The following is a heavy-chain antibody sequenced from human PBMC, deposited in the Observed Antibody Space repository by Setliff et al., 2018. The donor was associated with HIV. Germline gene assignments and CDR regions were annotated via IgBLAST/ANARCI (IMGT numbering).Heavy chain of an antibody. CDR2: IYYSGST. CDR1: GDSISSYY. V-gene: IGHV4-59*05. CDR3: ARRQQLWLLYAFDI. D-gene: IGHD5-18*01. J-gene: IGHJ3*02. Sequence: PSETLSLTCTVSGDSISSYYWSWIRQPPGKGLEWIGSIYYSGSTYYNPSLKSRVTISVDTSKNQFSLKLSSVTAADTAVYYCARRQQLWLLYAFDIWGQGTMVTVSS.